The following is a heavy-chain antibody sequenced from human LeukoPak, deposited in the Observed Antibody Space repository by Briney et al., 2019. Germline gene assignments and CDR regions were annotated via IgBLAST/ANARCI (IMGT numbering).Heavy chain of an antibody. CDR1: GFTFSSYS. CDR2: ISSSSSTI. CDR3: ARRPSKYYDILTGYYRSEFDY. Sequence: GGSLRLSCAASGFTFSSYSMNWVRQAPGKGLEWVSYISSSSSTIYYADSVKGRFTISRDNAKNSLYLQMNSLRAEDTAVYYCARRPSKYYDILTGYYRSEFDYWGQGTLVTVSS. D-gene: IGHD3-9*01. J-gene: IGHJ4*02. V-gene: IGHV3-48*01.